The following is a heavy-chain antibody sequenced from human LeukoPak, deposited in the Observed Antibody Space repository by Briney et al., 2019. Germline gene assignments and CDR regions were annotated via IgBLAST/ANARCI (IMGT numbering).Heavy chain of an antibody. CDR3: ARQMVASSSAFDY. CDR1: GYTFTGYY. D-gene: IGHD2-15*01. CDR2: INPNSGGT. J-gene: IGHJ4*02. Sequence: ASVKVSCKASGYTFTGYYMHWVRQAPGQGLEWMGWINPNSGGTNYAQKFQGRVTMTRDTSISTAYMELSRLRSDDTAVYYCARQMVASSSAFDYWGQGTLVTVSS. V-gene: IGHV1-2*02.